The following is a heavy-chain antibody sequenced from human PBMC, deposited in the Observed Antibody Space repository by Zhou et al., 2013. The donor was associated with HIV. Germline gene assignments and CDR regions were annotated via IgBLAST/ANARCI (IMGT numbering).Heavy chain of an antibody. CDR1: GYTFTAYY. V-gene: IGHV1-46*01. J-gene: IGHJ4*02. D-gene: IGHD3-22*01. CDR3: ARVEMGYYDSSGYYYFDY. CDR2: INPGIGST. Sequence: QVQLVQSGAEMKKPGASVNISCKASGYTFTAYYIHWVRQAPGQGLEWMGLINPGIGSTYYAEKFQGRVTMTRDTSTSTVNMQLGTLTSEDTAVYYCARVEMGYYDSSGYYYFDYWGQGTLVTVSS.